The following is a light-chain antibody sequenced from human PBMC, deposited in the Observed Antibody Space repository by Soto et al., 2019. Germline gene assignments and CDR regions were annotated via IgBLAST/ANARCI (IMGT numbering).Light chain of an antibody. Sequence: EIVLTQSPGSLSLSPGQRATLSCRASQSVDTTFFAWYQKKPGQAPRLLIYGASKRATGFPDRFSGSGSVTDFTLIISRLEPEDFAVYYCQQYMSSVTFGQGTKVEIK. CDR1: QSVDTTF. V-gene: IGKV3-20*01. CDR3: QQYMSSVT. CDR2: GAS. J-gene: IGKJ1*01.